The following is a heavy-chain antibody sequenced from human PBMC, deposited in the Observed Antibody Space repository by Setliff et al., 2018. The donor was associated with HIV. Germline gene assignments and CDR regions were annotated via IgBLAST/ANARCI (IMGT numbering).Heavy chain of an antibody. CDR3: TKVLRSRAYCGGDCYELGY. CDR2: ISYDGNEK. D-gene: IGHD2-21*02. CDR1: GFTFRTYA. V-gene: IGHV3-30-3*01. J-gene: IGHJ4*02. Sequence: GESLKISCTTSGFTFRTYAMSWIRQAPGKGLEWVAVISYDGNEKYYADPVKGRFTISRDNAKKSLYLQMNRLRAEDTALYYCTKVLRSRAYCGGDCYELGYWGQGTLVTVSS.